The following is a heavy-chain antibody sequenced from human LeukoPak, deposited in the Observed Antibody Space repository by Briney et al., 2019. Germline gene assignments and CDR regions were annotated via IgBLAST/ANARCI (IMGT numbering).Heavy chain of an antibody. CDR2: IIPIFGTA. V-gene: IGHV1-69*05. Sequence: SVKVSCKASGGTFSSYAISWVRQAPGQGLEWMGGIIPIFGTASYAQKFQGRVTITTDESTSTAYMELSSLRSEDTAVYYCARDGGAYYYDSSGYYFNWFDPWGQGTLVTVSS. J-gene: IGHJ5*02. CDR3: ARDGGAYYYDSSGYYFNWFDP. CDR1: GGTFSSYA. D-gene: IGHD3-22*01.